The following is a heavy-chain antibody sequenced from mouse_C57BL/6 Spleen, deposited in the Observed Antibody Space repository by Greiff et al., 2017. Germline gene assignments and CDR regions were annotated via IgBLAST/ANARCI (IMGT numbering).Heavy chain of an antibody. CDR3: ARLIPFAY. CDR2: ISSGSSTI. V-gene: IGHV5-17*01. CDR1: GFPFSDYG. Sequence: EVQLQESGGGLVKPGGSLKLSCAASGFPFSDYGMHWVRQAPEKGLAWVAYISSGSSTIYYADTVKGRFTISRDNAKNTLFLQMTSLGSEDTAMYYCARLIPFAYWGQGTLVTVSA. J-gene: IGHJ3*01.